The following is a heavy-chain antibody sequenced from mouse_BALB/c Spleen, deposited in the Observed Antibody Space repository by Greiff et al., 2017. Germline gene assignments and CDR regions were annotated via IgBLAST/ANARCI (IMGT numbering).Heavy chain of an antibody. CDR3: AREVNYGSLYWYFDV. V-gene: IGHV2-6-7*01. J-gene: IGHJ1*01. D-gene: IGHD1-1*01. Sequence: VQLQQSGPGLVAPSQSLSITCTVSGFSLTGYGVNWVRQPPGKGLEWLGMIWGDGSTDYNSALKSRLSISKDNSKSQVFLKMNSLQTDDTARYYCAREVNYGSLYWYFDVWGAGTTVTVSS. CDR1: GFSLTGYG. CDR2: IWGDGST.